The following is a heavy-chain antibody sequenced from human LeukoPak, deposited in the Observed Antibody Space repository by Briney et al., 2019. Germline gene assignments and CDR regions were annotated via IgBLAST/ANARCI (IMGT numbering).Heavy chain of an antibody. V-gene: IGHV4-39*01. J-gene: IGHJ6*03. CDR3: ARNHVLLWFGEPTYYMDV. CDR1: GGSISSSSYY. CDR2: IYYSGST. Sequence: SETLSLTCTVSGGSISSSSYYWGWIRQPPGKGLEWIGYIYYSGSTNYNPSLKSRVSISADTSKNQFSLKLSSVTAADTAVYYCARNHVLLWFGEPTYYMDVWGKGTTVTVSS. D-gene: IGHD3-10*01.